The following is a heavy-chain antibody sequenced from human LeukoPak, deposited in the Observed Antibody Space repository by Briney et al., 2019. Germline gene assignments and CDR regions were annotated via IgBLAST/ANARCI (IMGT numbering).Heavy chain of an antibody. Sequence: GGSLRLSCAASGFTFSSFAMSWVRQAPGKGLEWVSAISGSGGSTYYADSVKDRFTISRDNSKNTLYLQMNSLRAEDTAVYYCAKETVVVVAATPDASDIWGQGTMVTVSS. CDR1: GFTFSSFA. D-gene: IGHD2-15*01. CDR2: ISGSGGST. V-gene: IGHV3-23*01. CDR3: AKETVVVVAATPDASDI. J-gene: IGHJ3*02.